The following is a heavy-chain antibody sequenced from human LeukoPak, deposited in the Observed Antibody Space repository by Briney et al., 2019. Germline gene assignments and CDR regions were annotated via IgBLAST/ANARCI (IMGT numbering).Heavy chain of an antibody. CDR3: ARDQGYDFWSGLVSDY. V-gene: IGHV3-7*01. CDR2: IKQDGSEK. J-gene: IGHJ4*02. D-gene: IGHD3-3*01. CDR1: GFTFSSYW. Sequence: GGSLRLSCAASGFTFSSYWMSWVRQAPGKGPEWVANIKQDGSEKYYVDSVKGRFTISRDNAKNSLYLQMNSLRAEDTAVYYCARDQGYDFWSGLVSDYWGQGTLVTVSS.